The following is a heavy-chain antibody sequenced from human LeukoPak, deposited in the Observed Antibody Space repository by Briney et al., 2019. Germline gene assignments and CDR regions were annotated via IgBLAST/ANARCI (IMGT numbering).Heavy chain of an antibody. CDR1: GFTFSSYG. CDR2: ISYDGSNK. CDR3: AKGQPALGY. V-gene: IGHV3-30*18. Sequence: GGSLTLSCAASGFTFSSYGMHWVRQAPGKGLEWVAVISYDGSNKYYADSVKGRFTISRDNSKNTLYLQMNSLRAEDTAVYYCAKGQPALGYWGQGTLVTVSS. J-gene: IGHJ4*02.